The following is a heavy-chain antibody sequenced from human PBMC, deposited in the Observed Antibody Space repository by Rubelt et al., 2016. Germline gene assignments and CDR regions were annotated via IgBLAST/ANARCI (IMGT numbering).Heavy chain of an antibody. CDR3: ARERYCGGDCYSWFDY. J-gene: IGHJ4*02. V-gene: IGHV3-64*04. CDR1: GFTFSSFS. D-gene: IGHD2-21*02. Sequence: VQLVESGGDLVQPGGSLRLSCSASGFTFSSFSMHWVRQAPGKGLEYVSAITPGGDGTYYADSVKGRFTISRDNAKNSLFLQMSSLRAEDTAVYCCARERYCGGDCYSWFDYWGQGTLVTVSS. CDR2: ITPGGDGT.